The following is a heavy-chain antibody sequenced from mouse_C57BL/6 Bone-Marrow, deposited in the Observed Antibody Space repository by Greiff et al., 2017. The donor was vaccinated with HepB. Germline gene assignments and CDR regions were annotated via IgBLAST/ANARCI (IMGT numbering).Heavy chain of an antibody. Sequence: QVHVKQPGAELVKPGASVKMSCKASGYTFTSYWITWVKQRPGQGLEWIGDIYPGSGSTNYNEKFKSKATLTVDTSSSTAYMQLSSLTSEDSAVYYCARTDDGDSDYFDYWGQGTTLTVSA. D-gene: IGHD2-3*01. CDR2: IYPGSGST. V-gene: IGHV1-55*01. CDR3: ARTDDGDSDYFDY. CDR1: GYTFTSYW. J-gene: IGHJ2*01.